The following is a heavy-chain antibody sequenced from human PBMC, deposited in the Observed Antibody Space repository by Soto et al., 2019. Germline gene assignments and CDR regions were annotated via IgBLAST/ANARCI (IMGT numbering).Heavy chain of an antibody. D-gene: IGHD7-27*01. CDR3: ARDLSWGSNWYYYMDG. V-gene: IGHV3-48*01. Sequence: EVQLVESGGGLVQPGGSLRLSCATSGFILSDCAMNWVRQAPGKGLEWVSYISSSSSVIDYADSVKGRFTVSRDNVRNSLYLQMNSLRAEDTAVYYCARDLSWGSNWYYYMDGWGKGTTVTVSS. CDR1: GFILSDCA. CDR2: ISSSSSVI. J-gene: IGHJ6*03.